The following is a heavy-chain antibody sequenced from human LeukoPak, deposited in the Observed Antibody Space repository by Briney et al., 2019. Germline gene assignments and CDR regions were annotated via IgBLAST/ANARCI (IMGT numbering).Heavy chain of an antibody. Sequence: PGGSLRLSCAASGFTFSSYAMHWVRQAPGKGLEWVAVISYDGSNKYYADSVKGRFTISRDNSKNTLYLQMNSLRAEDTAVYYCARDLTVWEYGPSDYWGQGTLVTVSS. CDR2: ISYDGSNK. CDR1: GFTFSSYA. J-gene: IGHJ4*02. CDR3: ARDLTVWEYGPSDY. V-gene: IGHV3-30-3*01. D-gene: IGHD1-26*01.